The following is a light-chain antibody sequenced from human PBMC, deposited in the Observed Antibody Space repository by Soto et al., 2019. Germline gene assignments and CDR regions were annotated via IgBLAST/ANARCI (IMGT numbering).Light chain of an antibody. CDR1: SSNIGTNT. CDR3: AAWDDSLDGLYV. J-gene: IGLJ1*01. Sequence: QSVLTHPPSASGTPRQRVSITRPGSSSNIGTNTVNSYLQLTAPTTKLLMYSNNQRPSGAPERFSGSKSGTSASLAIGGLQSEDEADYYCAAWDDSLDGLYVFGSGTKVTVL. V-gene: IGLV1-44*01. CDR2: SNN.